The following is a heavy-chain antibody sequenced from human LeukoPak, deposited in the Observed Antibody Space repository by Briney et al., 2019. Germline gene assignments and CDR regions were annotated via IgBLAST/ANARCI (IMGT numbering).Heavy chain of an antibody. CDR1: GFTFSRYW. CDR3: ARDLWFGEFPYYFDY. V-gene: IGHV3-7*01. CDR2: IKRDGREK. Sequence: PGGSLRLSCAASGFTFSRYWMSWVRQAPGKGLEWVANIKRDGREKYYVDSVKGRFTISRDNAKNSLYLQMNSLRAEDTAVYYCARDLWFGEFPYYFDYRGQGTLVTVSS. J-gene: IGHJ4*02. D-gene: IGHD3-10*01.